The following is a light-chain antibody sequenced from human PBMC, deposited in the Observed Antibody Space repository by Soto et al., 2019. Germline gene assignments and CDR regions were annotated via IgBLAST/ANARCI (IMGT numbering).Light chain of an antibody. CDR3: SSYTSTSTLV. Sequence: QSALTQPASVSGSPGQSITVSCSGTRSDIGSYNYVSWYQHHPGKAPKLMIYDVSNRPSGVSNRFSGSKSGNTASLTISGLQAEDEADYYCSSYTSTSTLVFGTGTKVTVL. J-gene: IGLJ1*01. V-gene: IGLV2-14*01. CDR2: DVS. CDR1: RSDIGSYNY.